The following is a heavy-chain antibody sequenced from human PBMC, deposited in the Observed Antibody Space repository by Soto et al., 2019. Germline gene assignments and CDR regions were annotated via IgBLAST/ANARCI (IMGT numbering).Heavy chain of an antibody. J-gene: IGHJ1*01. CDR2: ISSSSSYI. CDR3: ARDKPLGDSSGYYYVGRIVSIRRG. V-gene: IGHV3-21*01. Sequence: PGGSLRLSCAASGFTFSSYSMNWVRQAPGKGLEWVSSISSSSSYIYYADSVKGRFTISRDNAKNSLYLQMNSLRAEDTAVYYCARDKPLGDSSGYYYVGRIVSIRRGWGEGT. D-gene: IGHD3-22*01. CDR1: GFTFSSYS.